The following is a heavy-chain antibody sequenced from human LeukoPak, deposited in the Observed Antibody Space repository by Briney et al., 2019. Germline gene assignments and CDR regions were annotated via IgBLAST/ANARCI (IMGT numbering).Heavy chain of an antibody. CDR2: IIPIFGTA. Sequence: GASVKVSCKASGYTFSGYYMHWVRQAPGQGLEWMGGIIPIFGTANYAQKFQGRVTITTDESTSTAYMELSSLRSEDTAVYYCAATRYCSSTSCRHFDYWGQGTLVTVSS. CDR1: GYTFSGYY. J-gene: IGHJ4*02. CDR3: AATRYCSSTSCRHFDY. D-gene: IGHD2-2*01. V-gene: IGHV1-69*05.